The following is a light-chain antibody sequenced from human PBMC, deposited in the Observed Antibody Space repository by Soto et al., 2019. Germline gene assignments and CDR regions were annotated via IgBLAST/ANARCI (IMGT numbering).Light chain of an antibody. CDR3: TSYVGNDIWV. V-gene: IGLV2-8*01. CDR2: EVT. CDR1: SSDVGAYKY. J-gene: IGLJ3*02. Sequence: QSALTQPPSASGSPGQSVTISCTGTSSDVGAYKYVSWYQQYPGKAPKLMIYEVTKRPSGVPDRFSGSKSGNTASLTVSGLQAADEADYYCTSYVGNDIWVFGGGTQLTVL.